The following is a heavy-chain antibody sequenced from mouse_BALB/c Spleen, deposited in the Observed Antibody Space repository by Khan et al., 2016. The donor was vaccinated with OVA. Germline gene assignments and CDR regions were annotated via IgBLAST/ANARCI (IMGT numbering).Heavy chain of an antibody. CDR1: GYTFTSYT. V-gene: IGHV1-4*01. D-gene: IGHD2-14*01. Sequence: QMQLEESGAELARPGASVKMSCKASGYTFTSYTIHWIKLRPGQGLEWIGFINPSNGYTNYNQKFKDKATLTADKSSTTVYMQLSSLTSDDSAVYNCLRDGAYHRNDGWFAYWGQGTLVTVSA. CDR2: INPSNGYT. J-gene: IGHJ3*01. CDR3: LRDGAYHRNDGWFAY.